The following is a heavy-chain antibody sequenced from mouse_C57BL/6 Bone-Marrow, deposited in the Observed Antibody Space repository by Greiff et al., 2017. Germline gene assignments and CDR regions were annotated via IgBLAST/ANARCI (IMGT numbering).Heavy chain of an antibody. D-gene: IGHD1-1*01. J-gene: IGHJ3*01. Sequence: QVQLQQSGAELVNPGASVTLSCKASGYTFTEYTIHWVQQRSGQGLAWIGWFYPGSGSIKYNENFKDKATLTADKSSSTVYMELSRLTSEVSAVYFCARHGEEVSSYPAWFAYWGQGTLVTVSA. CDR2: FYPGSGSI. CDR3: ARHGEEVSSYPAWFAY. V-gene: IGHV1-62-2*01. CDR1: GYTFTEYT.